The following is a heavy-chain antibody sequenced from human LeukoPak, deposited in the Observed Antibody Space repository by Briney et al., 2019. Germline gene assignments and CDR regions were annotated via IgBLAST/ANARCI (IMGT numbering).Heavy chain of an antibody. CDR2: IYSGGTT. CDR1: GFTVSTNY. J-gene: IGHJ4*02. CDR3: ARATYSGFYDY. V-gene: IGHV3-66*01. Sequence: GGSLRLSCAASGFTVSTNYMTWVRQAPGKGLEWVSVIYSGGTTYYADSVKGRFSISRDNSKNTLYLQMGSLRAEDMAVYYCARATYSGFYDYWGQGTLVTVSS. D-gene: IGHD5-12*01.